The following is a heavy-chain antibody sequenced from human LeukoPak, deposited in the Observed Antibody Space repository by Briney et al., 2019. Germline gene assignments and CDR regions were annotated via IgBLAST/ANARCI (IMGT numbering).Heavy chain of an antibody. D-gene: IGHD3-22*01. CDR3: ASHYYDSSGYVY. V-gene: IGHV1-69*04. Sequence: GASVKVSCKASGGTFSSYAINWVRQAPGQGLEWMGRIIPFLGITSFAQKFQGRVTITADESTSTAYMELSSLRSEDTAVYYCASHYYDSSGYVYWGQGTLVTVSS. J-gene: IGHJ4*02. CDR2: IIPFLGIT. CDR1: GGTFSSYA.